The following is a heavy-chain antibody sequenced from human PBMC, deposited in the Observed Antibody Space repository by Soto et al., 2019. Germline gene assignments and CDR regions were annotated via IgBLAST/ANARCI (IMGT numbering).Heavy chain of an antibody. CDR3: AKDSRAGGNYGFYSDF. CDR1: GFTFSSYG. J-gene: IGHJ4*02. V-gene: IGHV3-23*01. Sequence: PGGSLRLSCAASGFTFSSYGMTWVRQAPGKGLEWVSFSSATGAGTYYADSVKGRFTTSRDNSKNTLYLQMTSLRADDTAVYYCAKDSRAGGNYGFYSDFWGQGALVTVSS. CDR2: SSATGAGT. D-gene: IGHD3-10*01.